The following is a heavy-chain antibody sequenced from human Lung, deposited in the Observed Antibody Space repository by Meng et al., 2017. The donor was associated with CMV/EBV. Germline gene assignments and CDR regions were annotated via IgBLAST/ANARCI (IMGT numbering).Heavy chain of an antibody. CDR2: FKGTTDGGTT. Sequence: EFLKISCAASGFTFSNARMSWVRQAPGKGLEWVGRFKGTTDGGTTDYDAPMKGRSAISRDDSKKTLHLQMNSLKTDDTAVYFCLYYYDSSGYVDYWGQGTLVTVSS. V-gene: IGHV3-15*05. CDR3: LYYYDSSGYVDY. CDR1: GFTFSNAR. J-gene: IGHJ4*02. D-gene: IGHD3-22*01.